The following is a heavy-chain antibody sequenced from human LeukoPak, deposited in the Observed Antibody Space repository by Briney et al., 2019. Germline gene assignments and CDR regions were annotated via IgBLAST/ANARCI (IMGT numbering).Heavy chain of an antibody. D-gene: IGHD1-26*01. CDR3: TRSLGATGGGDY. CDR2: IYHSGST. CDR1: GGSITSTIW. Sequence: SGTLSLTCAVSGGSITSTIWRSWVRQPPGKGLEWIGEIYHSGSTNYNPSLESRVTMSVDKSKNQFSLKLTSLTAADTAVYYCTRSLGATGGGDYWGQGTLVTVSS. V-gene: IGHV4-4*02. J-gene: IGHJ4*02.